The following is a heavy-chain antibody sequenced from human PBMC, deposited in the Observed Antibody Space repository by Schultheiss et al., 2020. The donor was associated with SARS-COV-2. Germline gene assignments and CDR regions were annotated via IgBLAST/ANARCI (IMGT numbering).Heavy chain of an antibody. V-gene: IGHV4-4*07. CDR2: MYTSGNT. CDR1: GGSISSYY. Sequence: SETLSLTCIVSGGSISSYYLNWIRQSAGKGLEWIGRMYTSGNTNYNPSLKSRVTISVDTSKNQFSLKLSSVTAADTAVYYCARQGISRYFETSDPWGQGTLVTVSS. D-gene: IGHD3-9*01. CDR3: ARQGISRYFETSDP. J-gene: IGHJ5*02.